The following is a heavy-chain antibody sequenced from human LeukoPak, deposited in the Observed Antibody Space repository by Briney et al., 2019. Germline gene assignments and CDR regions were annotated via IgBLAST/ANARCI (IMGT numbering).Heavy chain of an antibody. J-gene: IGHJ4*02. CDR1: GYTFNNYG. V-gene: IGHV1-18*01. Sequence: ASVKVSCKASGYTFNNYGISWVRQAPGQGLEWIGWISVYNGYTNYAQKLQGRVTMTTDTSTSTAYMELRSLRSDDTAVYYCARALTSYYFDYWGQGTPVTVSS. CDR3: ARALTSYYFDY. CDR2: ISVYNGYT.